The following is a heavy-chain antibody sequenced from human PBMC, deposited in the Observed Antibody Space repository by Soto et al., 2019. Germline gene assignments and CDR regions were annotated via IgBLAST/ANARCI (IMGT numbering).Heavy chain of an antibody. V-gene: IGHV1-69*08. D-gene: IGHD1-1*01. CDR3: ARETTWNWNDFFDY. CDR1: GGTFSSYT. Sequence: QVQLVQSGAEVKKPGSSVKVSCKASGGTFSSYTISWVRQAPGQGLEWMGRISPILGIANYAQKFQGRVTITADKSTSTAYMELSSLRSEDTAVYYCARETTWNWNDFFDYWGQGTLVTVSS. CDR2: ISPILGIA. J-gene: IGHJ4*02.